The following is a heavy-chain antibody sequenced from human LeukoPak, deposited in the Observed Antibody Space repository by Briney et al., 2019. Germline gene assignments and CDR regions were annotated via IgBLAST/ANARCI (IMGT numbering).Heavy chain of an antibody. V-gene: IGHV3-43*01. CDR1: GFNFDDYT. D-gene: IGHD6-13*01. CDR2: INRDGGST. Sequence: GGSLRLSCAASGFNFDDYTMHWVRQSPGKSLEWVSLINRDGGSTFYADSVKGRFTISRDTTKNFLYLQMISLRTEDTTLYYCAKDLGKVIAAAGTSGFDSWGRGTLVTVSS. J-gene: IGHJ4*01. CDR3: AKDLGKVIAAAGTSGFDS.